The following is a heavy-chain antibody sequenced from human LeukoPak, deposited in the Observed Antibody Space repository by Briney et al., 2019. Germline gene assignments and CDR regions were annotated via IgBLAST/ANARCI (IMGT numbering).Heavy chain of an antibody. CDR2: ISAYNGNT. J-gene: IGHJ4*02. CDR3: ARTYDYYDSSGYLDY. Sequence: GASVKVSCKASGYTFTSYGISWVRQAPRQGLEWMGWISAYNGNTNYAQKLQGRVTMTTDTSTSTAYMELRSLRSDDTAVYYCARTYDYYDSSGYLDYWGQGTLVTVSS. CDR1: GYTFTSYG. V-gene: IGHV1-18*01. D-gene: IGHD3-22*01.